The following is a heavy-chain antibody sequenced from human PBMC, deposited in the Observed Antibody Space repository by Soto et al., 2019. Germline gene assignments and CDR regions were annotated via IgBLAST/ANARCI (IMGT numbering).Heavy chain of an antibody. Sequence: EVQLVESGGGLVQPGGSLRLSCAASGFNFSNHWMHWVRQAPGKGLVWVSRIKTDGSYTNYADSVKGRFTISRDNAKNTLYLQMISLRADDTAVYYWVRWPQSGWVDYWGQGTLVTVSS. J-gene: IGHJ4*02. CDR1: GFNFSNHW. CDR3: VRWPQSGWVDY. CDR2: IKTDGSYT. D-gene: IGHD6-19*01. V-gene: IGHV3-74*01.